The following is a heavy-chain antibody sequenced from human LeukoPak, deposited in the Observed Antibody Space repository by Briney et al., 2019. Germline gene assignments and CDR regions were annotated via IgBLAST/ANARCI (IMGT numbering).Heavy chain of an antibody. CDR2: INPNSGGT. CDR3: ARAGYYATSGPDY. V-gene: IGHV1-2*02. CDR1: GNTFTAYY. Sequence: ASVKVSCKASGNTFTAYYMYWVRQAPGQGLEWMGGINPNSGGTKSAQKFQGRVTMTRDTSISTAYMELSRLISDDTAVYYCARAGYYATSGPDYWGQGTLVTVSS. D-gene: IGHD3-22*01. J-gene: IGHJ4*02.